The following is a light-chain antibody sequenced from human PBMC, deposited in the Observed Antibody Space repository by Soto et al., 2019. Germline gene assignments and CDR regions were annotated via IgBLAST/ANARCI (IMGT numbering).Light chain of an antibody. CDR3: SSYTSSSTPSV. Sequence: SAVSQPASVCRSRGSSIHNSCTGTSSDVGGYNYVSWYQQHPGKAPKLMIYDVSNRPSGVSNRFSGSKSGNTASLTISGLQAEDEADYYCSSYTSSSTPSVFGTGTKGTAL. J-gene: IGLJ1*01. CDR2: DVS. V-gene: IGLV2-14*01. CDR1: SSDVGGYNY.